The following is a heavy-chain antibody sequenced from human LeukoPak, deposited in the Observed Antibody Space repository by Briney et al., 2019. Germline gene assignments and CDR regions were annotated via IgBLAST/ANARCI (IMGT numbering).Heavy chain of an antibody. Sequence: GASVKVSCKASGYTFISYDINWVRQTTGQGLEWMSWTNPNSGHTGYAQKFQGRVTITRNTSISTAYMELSNLRSEDTAVYYCARGRTAAVGPHFDYRGQGTLVTVSS. D-gene: IGHD6-13*01. J-gene: IGHJ4*02. V-gene: IGHV1-8*03. CDR2: TNPNSGHT. CDR3: ARGRTAAVGPHFDY. CDR1: GYTFISYD.